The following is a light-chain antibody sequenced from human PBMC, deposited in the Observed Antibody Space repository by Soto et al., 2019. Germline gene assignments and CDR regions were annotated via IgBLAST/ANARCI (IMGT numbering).Light chain of an antibody. CDR1: QSVSSSY. Sequence: ESVLTQSPGTLSLSPGERATLSCRASQSVSSSYLAWYQQKPGQAPRLLIYGASSRATGIPDRFSGSGSGTDFTLTISRLEPEDFAVYYCQQYSSSYDTSLYTFGQGTKVDI. V-gene: IGKV3-20*01. CDR3: QQYSSSYDTSLYT. J-gene: IGKJ2*01. CDR2: GAS.